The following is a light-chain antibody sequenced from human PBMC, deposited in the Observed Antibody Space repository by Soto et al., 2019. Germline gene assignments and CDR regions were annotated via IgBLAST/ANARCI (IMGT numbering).Light chain of an antibody. Sequence: DIQMTQSPSTLSGSVGDRVTITCRASQSITSWLAWYQQKPGKAPKLLIYKASSLESGVPSRFSASGSGTEFSLTINSLQADDFATYYCQQYHIYSWTFGQGTKVDI. CDR3: QQYHIYSWT. CDR2: KAS. J-gene: IGKJ1*01. CDR1: QSITSW. V-gene: IGKV1-5*03.